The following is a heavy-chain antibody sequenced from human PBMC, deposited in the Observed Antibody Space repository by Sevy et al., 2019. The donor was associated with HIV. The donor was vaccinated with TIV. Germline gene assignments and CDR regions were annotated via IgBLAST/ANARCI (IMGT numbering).Heavy chain of an antibody. CDR2: ISFSSSYI. CDR3: AREVSSPGYYDIAGYGDEASDI. CDR1: GFTFDTYT. V-gene: IGHV3-21*01. Sequence: GGSLRLSCAASGFTFDTYTMNWVRQAPGKGLEWVSSISFSSSYIYYADSVKGRFTISRDNAKSSLYLQMNSLRADDTAVYYCAREVSSPGYYDIAGYGDEASDIWGQGTMVTVSS. J-gene: IGHJ3*02. D-gene: IGHD3-22*01.